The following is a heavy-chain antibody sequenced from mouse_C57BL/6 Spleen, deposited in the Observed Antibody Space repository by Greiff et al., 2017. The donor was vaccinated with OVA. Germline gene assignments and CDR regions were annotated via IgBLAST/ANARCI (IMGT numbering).Heavy chain of an antibody. CDR1: GYTFTSYW. CDR2: INPSNGGT. J-gene: IGHJ2*01. Sequence: QVQLKQSGTELVKPGASVKLSCKASGYTFTSYWMPWVKQRPGPGLEWIGNINPSNGGTNYNEKFKSKATLTVDKSSSTAYMQLSSLTSEDSAVYYCARRGGSSLYFDYWGQGTTLTVSS. D-gene: IGHD1-1*01. CDR3: ARRGGSSLYFDY. V-gene: IGHV1-53*01.